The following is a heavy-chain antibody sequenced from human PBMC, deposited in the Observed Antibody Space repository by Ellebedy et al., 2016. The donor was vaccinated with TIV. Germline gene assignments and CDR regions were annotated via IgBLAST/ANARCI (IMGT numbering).Heavy chain of an antibody. D-gene: IGHD6-19*01. J-gene: IGHJ4*01. CDR1: GGSLTNHF. CDR2: IYYSGVA. Sequence: MPSETLSLTCTVSGGSLTNHFWSWIRQPPGEGLEWIGYIYYSGVANYNPTLRSRVTISLDSSKSQYSLKVSSVTAADTAVYYCAKGAGWYNYWGHGILVTVSS. V-gene: IGHV4-59*11. CDR3: AKGAGWYNY.